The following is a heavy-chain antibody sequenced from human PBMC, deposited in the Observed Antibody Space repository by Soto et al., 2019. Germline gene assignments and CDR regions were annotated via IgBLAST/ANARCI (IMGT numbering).Heavy chain of an antibody. Sequence: QVQLVQSGAEVKKPGASVKVSCKASGYTFTDYYMHWVRQAPGQGLEWMGWINSNSGDTNYAQKFQGWVTMTRDTSISTIYMELSRLRSDDTAVYFCARSPWFGKSTYFDCWGQGSLVTVSS. V-gene: IGHV1-2*04. J-gene: IGHJ4*02. CDR1: GYTFTDYY. D-gene: IGHD3-10*01. CDR2: INSNSGDT. CDR3: ARSPWFGKSTYFDC.